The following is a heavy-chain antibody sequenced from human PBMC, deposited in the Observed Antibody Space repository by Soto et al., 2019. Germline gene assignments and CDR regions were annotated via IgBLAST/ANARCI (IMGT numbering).Heavy chain of an antibody. CDR1: GFSLSTSGVG. CDR3: AHSINRHYYDTDGWGLFDY. J-gene: IGHJ4*02. CDR2: IYWDEDK. Sequence: QITLKESGPTLVKPTQTLTLTCTFSGFSLSTSGVGVGWIRQPPGKALEWLALIYWDEDKRYSPSLKSRLTITQDTSKNQVVLTMTNMDPVDTATYYCAHSINRHYYDTDGWGLFDYWGQGTLVTVSS. D-gene: IGHD3-22*01. V-gene: IGHV2-5*02.